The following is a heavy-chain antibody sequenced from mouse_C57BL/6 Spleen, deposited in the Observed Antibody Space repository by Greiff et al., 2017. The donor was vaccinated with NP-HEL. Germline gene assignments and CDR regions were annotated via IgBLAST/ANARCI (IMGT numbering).Heavy chain of an antibody. D-gene: IGHD1-1*01. CDR1: GYSFTSYY. CDR2: IYPGSGNT. CDR3: ARWTVVAHYYAMDY. Sequence: QVQLKQSGPELVKPGASVKISCKASGYSFTSYYIHWVKQRPGQGLEWIGWIYPGSGNTKYNEKFKGKATLTADTSSSTAYMQRSSLTSEDSAVYYCARWTVVAHYYAMDYWGQGTSVTVSS. J-gene: IGHJ4*01. V-gene: IGHV1-66*01.